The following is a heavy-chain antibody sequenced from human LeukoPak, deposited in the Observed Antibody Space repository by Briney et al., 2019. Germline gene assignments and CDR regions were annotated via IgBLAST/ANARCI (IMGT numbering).Heavy chain of an antibody. CDR3: ARRSRRYYYYGMDV. CDR1: GGSISSYY. J-gene: IGHJ6*02. CDR2: IYYSGST. V-gene: IGHV4-59*08. Sequence: SETLSLTCTVSGGSISSYYWSWIRQPPGKGLEWIGYIYYSGSTNYNPSLKSRVTISADTSKNQFSLKLSSVTAADTAVYYCARRSRRYYYYGMDVWGQGTTVTVSS.